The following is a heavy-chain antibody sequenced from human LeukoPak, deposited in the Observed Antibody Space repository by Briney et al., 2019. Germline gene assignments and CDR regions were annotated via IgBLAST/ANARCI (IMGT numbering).Heavy chain of an antibody. J-gene: IGHJ5*02. CDR1: GGSFSGYY. Sequence: SETLSLTCVVYGGSFSGYYWSWIRQPPGKGLEWIGEINHSGSTNYNPSLKSRVTISVDTSKNQFSLKLSSVTAADTAVYYCARARRSYGPLNWFDPWGQGTLVTVSS. CDR2: INHSGST. D-gene: IGHD3-10*01. V-gene: IGHV4-34*01. CDR3: ARARRSYGPLNWFDP.